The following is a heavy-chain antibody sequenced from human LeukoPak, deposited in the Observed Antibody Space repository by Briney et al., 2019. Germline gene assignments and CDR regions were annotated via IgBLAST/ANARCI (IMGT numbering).Heavy chain of an antibody. V-gene: IGHV4-39*01. CDR2: IYYSGST. J-gene: IGHJ4*02. D-gene: IGHD3-22*01. CDR1: GGSISSSSYY. Sequence: SETLSLTCTVSGGSISSSSYYWGWIRQPPGKGPEWIGSIYYSGSTYYNPSLKSRVTISVDTSKNQFSLKLSSVTAADTAVYYCDGYYYDSSGYRIDYWGQGTLVTVSS. CDR3: DGYYYDSSGYRIDY.